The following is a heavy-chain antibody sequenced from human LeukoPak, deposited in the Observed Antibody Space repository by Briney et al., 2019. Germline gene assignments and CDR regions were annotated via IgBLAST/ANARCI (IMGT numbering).Heavy chain of an antibody. Sequence: SETLSLTCAVYGGSFSGYYWSWIRQPPGKGLEWIGEINHSGSTNYNPSLKSRVTISVDTSKNQFSLKLSSVTAADTAVYYCARHGGRAAAGWGDNWFDPWGQGTLVTVSS. CDR1: GGSFSGYY. CDR3: ARHGGRAAAGWGDNWFDP. V-gene: IGHV4-34*01. J-gene: IGHJ5*02. CDR2: INHSGST. D-gene: IGHD6-13*01.